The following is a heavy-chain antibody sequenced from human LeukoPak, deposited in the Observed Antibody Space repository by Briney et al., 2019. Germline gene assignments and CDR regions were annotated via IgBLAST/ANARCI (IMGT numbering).Heavy chain of an antibody. CDR3: AKAVDTAMVMYYFDY. Sequence: GGSLRLSCAASGFTFRTYGMSWVRQAPGKGLEWVSSISGSGGSTYFADSVKGRFTISRDNSKNTLYLQMNSLRAEDTAVYYCAKAVDTAMVMYYFDYWGQGTLVTVSS. CDR2: ISGSGGST. D-gene: IGHD5-18*01. CDR1: GFTFRTYG. V-gene: IGHV3-23*01. J-gene: IGHJ4*02.